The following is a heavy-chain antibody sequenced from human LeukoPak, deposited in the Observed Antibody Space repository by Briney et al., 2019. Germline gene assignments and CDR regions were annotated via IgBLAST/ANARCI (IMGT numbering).Heavy chain of an antibody. CDR1: GGSISSGGYS. D-gene: IGHD5-18*01. J-gene: IGHJ2*01. CDR3: ARGKQPLLWYFDL. CDR2: IYHSGST. Sequence: PPETLSLTCAVSGGSISSGGYSWSWIRQPPGKGLEWIGYIYHSGSTYYNPSLKSRVTISVDRSKNQFSLELSSVTAADTAVYYCARGKQPLLWYFDLWGRGTLVTVSS. V-gene: IGHV4-30-2*01.